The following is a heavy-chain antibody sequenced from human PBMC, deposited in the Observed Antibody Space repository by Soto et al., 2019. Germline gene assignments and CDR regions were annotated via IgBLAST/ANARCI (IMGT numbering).Heavy chain of an antibody. CDR3: ASSNIAATGFYYYGMDV. V-gene: IGHV4-59*01. Sequence: PSETLSLTCTVYGGSISSYYWSWIRQPPGKGLEWIGYIYYSGSTNYNPSLTSRVTISVDTSKNQFSLKLSSVTAADTAVYYCASSNIAATGFYYYGMDVWGRGTTVTVSS. D-gene: IGHD6-13*01. CDR1: GGSISSYY. CDR2: IYYSGST. J-gene: IGHJ6*02.